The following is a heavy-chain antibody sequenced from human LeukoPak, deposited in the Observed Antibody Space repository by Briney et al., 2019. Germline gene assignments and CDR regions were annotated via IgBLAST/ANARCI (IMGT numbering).Heavy chain of an antibody. J-gene: IGHJ6*03. CDR2: IYYRGGT. V-gene: IGHV4-59*01. CDR3: ARSMATPKDYYYYMDV. Sequence: SETLSLTCTVSGGSISSYYWSWIRQSPGKGLEWIGYIYYRGGTNYNPSLKSRVTISEDTSKNQFSLKLSSVTAADTAVYYCARSMATPKDYYYYMDVWGKGTTVTISS. CDR1: GGSISSYY. D-gene: IGHD5-24*01.